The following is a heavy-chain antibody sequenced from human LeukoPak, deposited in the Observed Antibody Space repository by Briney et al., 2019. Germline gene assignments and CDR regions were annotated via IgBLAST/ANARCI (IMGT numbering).Heavy chain of an antibody. Sequence: ASVKVSCKASGYTFTGYYMHWVRQAPGQGLEWMGWINPNSGGTNYAQKFQGRVTMTRDTSVRTAFMELSSLRSDDTAVYYCARDQGDGYDPWGQGTLVTVSS. CDR2: INPNSGGT. D-gene: IGHD5-24*01. CDR1: GYTFTGYY. V-gene: IGHV1-2*02. J-gene: IGHJ5*02. CDR3: ARDQGDGYDP.